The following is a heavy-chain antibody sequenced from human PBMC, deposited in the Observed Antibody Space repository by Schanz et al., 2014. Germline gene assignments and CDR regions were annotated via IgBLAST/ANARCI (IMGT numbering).Heavy chain of an antibody. V-gene: IGHV3-23*04. D-gene: IGHD2-15*01. CDR2: ISHSGGSK. J-gene: IGHJ6*02. CDR3: AKGMGYCSGGTCYDYYYYGLDV. CDR1: GFTLSSYA. Sequence: EVRLVESGGGLVQPGGSLRLSCAAYGFTLSSYAMHWVRQAPGKGLEWVSSISHSGGSKYYADSVKGRFTISRDNSENTLYLQMNSLSADDTAVFYCAKGMGYCSGGTCYDYYYYGLDVWGQGTTVTVSS.